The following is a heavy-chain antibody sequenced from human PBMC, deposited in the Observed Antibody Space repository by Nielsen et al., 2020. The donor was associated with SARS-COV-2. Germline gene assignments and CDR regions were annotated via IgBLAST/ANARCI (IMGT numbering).Heavy chain of an antibody. CDR3: AAPAGPTDGAFDI. D-gene: IGHD6-25*01. Sequence: ASVKVSCKASGYTFTGYYMHWVRQAPGQGLEWMGRINPNSGGTNYAQKFQGRVTMTRDTSISTAYMELSSLRSEDTAVYYCAAPAGPTDGAFDIWGQGTMVTVSS. J-gene: IGHJ3*02. CDR1: GYTFTGYY. V-gene: IGHV1-2*06. CDR2: INPNSGGT.